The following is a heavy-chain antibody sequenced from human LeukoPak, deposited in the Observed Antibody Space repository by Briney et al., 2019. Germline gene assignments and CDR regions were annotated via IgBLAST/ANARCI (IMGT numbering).Heavy chain of an antibody. CDR2: INHSGST. D-gene: IGHD6-13*01. J-gene: IGHJ4*02. CDR3: ASSWYVY. V-gene: IGHV4-34*01. Sequence: SETLSLTCAVYGGSFSGYYWSWIRRPPGKGLEWIGEINHSGSTNYNPSLKSRVTISVDTSKNQFSLKLSSVTAADTAVYYCASSWYVYWGQGTLVTVSS. CDR1: GGSFSGYY.